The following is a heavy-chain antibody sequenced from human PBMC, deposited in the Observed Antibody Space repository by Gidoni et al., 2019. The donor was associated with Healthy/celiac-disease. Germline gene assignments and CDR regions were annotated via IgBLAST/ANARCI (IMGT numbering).Heavy chain of an antibody. CDR1: GGSISSYY. D-gene: IGHD4-17*01. CDR2: IYYSGST. J-gene: IGHJ4*02. Sequence: QVQLQASGPGLVKPSATLSLTCTVSGGSISSYYWSWIRQPPGKGLEWIGYIYYSGSTNYNPSLKSRVTISVDTSKNQFSLKLSSVTAADTAVYYCAVSGYGDYAFDYWGQGTLVTVSS. CDR3: AVSGYGDYAFDY. V-gene: IGHV4-59*01.